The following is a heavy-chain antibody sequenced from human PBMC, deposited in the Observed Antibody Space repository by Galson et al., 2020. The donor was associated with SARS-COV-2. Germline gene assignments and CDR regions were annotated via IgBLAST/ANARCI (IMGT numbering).Heavy chain of an antibody. CDR3: ATGAAAGIVGWFDP. Sequence: ASVKVSCKASGYTLTELSMHWVRQAPGKGLEWMGGFDPEDGETIYAQKFQGRVTMTEDTSTDTAYMELSSLRSEDTAVYYCATGAAAGIVGWFDPWGQGTLVTVSS. D-gene: IGHD6-13*01. CDR2: FDPEDGET. V-gene: IGHV1-24*01. CDR1: GYTLTELS. J-gene: IGHJ5*02.